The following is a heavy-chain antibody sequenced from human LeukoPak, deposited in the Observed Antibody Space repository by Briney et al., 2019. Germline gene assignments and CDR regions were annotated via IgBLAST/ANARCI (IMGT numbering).Heavy chain of an antibody. D-gene: IGHD3-9*01. CDR3: ARVDRTFPEPLRYFDWSPPYGMDV. V-gene: IGHV4-31*03. Sequence: SETLSLTCTVSGGSISSGGYYWSWIRQHPGKGLEWIGYIYYSGSTYYNPSLKSRVTISVDTSKNQFSLKLSSVTAADTAVYYCARVDRTFPEPLRYFDWSPPYGMDVWGQGTTVTVPS. J-gene: IGHJ6*02. CDR1: GGSISSGGYY. CDR2: IYYSGST.